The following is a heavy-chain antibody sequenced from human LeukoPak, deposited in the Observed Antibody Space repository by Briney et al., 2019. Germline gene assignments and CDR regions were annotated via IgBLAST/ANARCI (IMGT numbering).Heavy chain of an antibody. D-gene: IGHD5-12*01. CDR3: ARVTRGYSGYDLRSAFDY. J-gene: IGHJ4*02. Sequence: GASVKVSCKASGYTFTGCYMHWVRQAPGQGLEWMGWINPNSGGTNYAQKFQGRVTMTRDTSISTAYMELSRLRSDDTAVYYCARVTRGYSGYDLRSAFDYWGQGTLVTVSS. CDR2: INPNSGGT. V-gene: IGHV1-2*02. CDR1: GYTFTGCY.